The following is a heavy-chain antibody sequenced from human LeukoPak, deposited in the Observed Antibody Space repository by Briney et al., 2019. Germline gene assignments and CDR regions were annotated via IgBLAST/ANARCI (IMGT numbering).Heavy chain of an antibody. D-gene: IGHD2-15*01. Sequence: ASVKVSCKASGYTFTSYYMHWVRQAPGQGLEWMGIINPSGGSTSYAQKFQGRVTMTRDTSTSTVYMELSSLRSEDTAVYYCARYPYCSGGSCYGFDPWGQGTLVTVSS. CDR3: ARYPYCSGGSCYGFDP. CDR2: INPSGGST. V-gene: IGHV1-46*01. J-gene: IGHJ5*02. CDR1: GYTFTSYY.